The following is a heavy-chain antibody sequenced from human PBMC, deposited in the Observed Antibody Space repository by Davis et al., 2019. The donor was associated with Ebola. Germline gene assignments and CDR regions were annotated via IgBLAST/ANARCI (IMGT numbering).Heavy chain of an antibody. Sequence: SETLSLTCTVSGDSISGSSYYWAWIRQSPGKGLECIGEVDDGGRVHYNPSLKSRVSISLDTSKNQFSLKVTSMTAADTAVYYCTSYDSWGQGAHVTVSS. CDR2: VDDGGRV. J-gene: IGHJ4*02. D-gene: IGHD3-16*01. CDR3: TSYDS. CDR1: GDSISGSSYY. V-gene: IGHV4-39*07.